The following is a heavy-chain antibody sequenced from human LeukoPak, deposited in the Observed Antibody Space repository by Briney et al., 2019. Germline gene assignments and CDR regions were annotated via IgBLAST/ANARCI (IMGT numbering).Heavy chain of an antibody. CDR1: GGSNSSSLYY. Sequence: SETLSLTCSVSGGSNSSSLYYWGWIRQPPGKGMEWIGSIYYSGSTYYNPSLKSRVTISVDTSKNQFSLKLRSVTAADTAVYYCARTLTMIIVVKGYYHNYWGQGTLVTVSS. V-gene: IGHV4-39*01. D-gene: IGHD3-22*01. CDR3: ARTLTMIIVVKGYYHNY. J-gene: IGHJ4*02. CDR2: IYYSGST.